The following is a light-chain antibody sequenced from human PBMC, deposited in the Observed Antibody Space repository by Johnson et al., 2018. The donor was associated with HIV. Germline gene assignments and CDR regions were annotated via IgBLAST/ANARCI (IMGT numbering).Light chain of an antibody. CDR1: SSNIGNNY. CDR2: DNN. J-gene: IGLJ1*01. Sequence: QSVLTQPPSVSAAPGQKVTISCSGSSSNIGNNYVSWYQQHPGTAPTLLIYDNNNRPSGIPDRFSGSKSATSATLSIPGVQPGDGDDYYCGTWDGSLSAGVFGTGTKVTVL. CDR3: GTWDGSLSAGV. V-gene: IGLV1-51*01.